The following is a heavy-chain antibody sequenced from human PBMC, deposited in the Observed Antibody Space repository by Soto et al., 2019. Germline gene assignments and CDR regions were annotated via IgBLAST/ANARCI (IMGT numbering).Heavy chain of an antibody. Sequence: QVQLVESGGGVVQPGRSLRLSCAASGFTFSSYAMHWVRQAPGKGLEWVAVISYDGSNKYYADSVKGRFTISRDNSKNTLYLQMNSLRAEDRAVYYCARAYYYDSSGYFWGWFDPWGQGTLVTVSS. CDR2: ISYDGSNK. CDR1: GFTFSSYA. CDR3: ARAYYYDSSGYFWGWFDP. V-gene: IGHV3-30-3*01. J-gene: IGHJ5*02. D-gene: IGHD3-22*01.